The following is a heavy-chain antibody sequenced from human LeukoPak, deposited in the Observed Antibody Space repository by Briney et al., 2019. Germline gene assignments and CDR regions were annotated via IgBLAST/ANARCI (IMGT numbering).Heavy chain of an antibody. D-gene: IGHD6-13*01. CDR1: GFTFSTCA. J-gene: IGHJ6*02. CDR3: AKGYGYSSSWTSNYYFYGLDV. CDR2: ISDSDSGT. V-gene: IGHV3-23*01. Sequence: GGSLRLSCAASGFTFSTCAMSWVRQAPGKGLEWVSAISDSDSGTYYADSVKGRFTISRDNSKNTLYLQINSLRAEDTAVYYCAKGYGYSSSWTSNYYFYGLDVWGQGTTVTVSS.